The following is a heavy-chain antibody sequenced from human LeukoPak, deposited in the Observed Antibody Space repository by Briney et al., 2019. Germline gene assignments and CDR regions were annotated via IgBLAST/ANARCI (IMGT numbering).Heavy chain of an antibody. D-gene: IGHD1-1*01. J-gene: IGHJ4*02. CDR3: ARNLKTGTTFTALGC. V-gene: IGHV3-21*01. CDR2: ISSSSSYI. CDR1: GFTFSSYS. Sequence: GGALRLSCAAPGFTFSSYSMNWVRPAPGEGLEGVSSISSSSSYIYYADSVKGRFTISRDNAKNSLYLQMNSLRAEDTAVYYCARNLKTGTTFTALGCWGQGTLVTVSS.